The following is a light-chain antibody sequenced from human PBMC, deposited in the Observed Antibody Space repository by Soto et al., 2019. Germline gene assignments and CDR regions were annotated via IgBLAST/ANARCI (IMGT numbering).Light chain of an antibody. Sequence: DIQMTQSPSSLSASVGDRVSITCRASQSIRYYLNWYQQKPGKAPKRLINASSILQSGVPSRFSGSGSGTDVTLTIRSLQPEDSATYSFQQSHSTAITFGQGTRREIK. CDR2: ASS. V-gene: IGKV1-39*01. CDR1: QSIRYY. CDR3: QQSHSTAIT. J-gene: IGKJ5*01.